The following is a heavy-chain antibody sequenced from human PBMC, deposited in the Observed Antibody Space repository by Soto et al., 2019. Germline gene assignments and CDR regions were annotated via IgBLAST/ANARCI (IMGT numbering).Heavy chain of an antibody. CDR3: ARDYDILTGYSPFDY. D-gene: IGHD3-9*01. CDR2: ISSGGTTI. V-gene: IGHV3-11*01. Sequence: QVHLVESGGGLVKPGGSLRLSCAVSGFTFSDYYMSWFRQAPGKGLEWVAYISSGGTTIYYGDSVKGRFAISRDNAKNSLYLQMNSLRAEDTAVYYCARDYDILTGYSPFDYWGQGTLVTVSS. CDR1: GFTFSDYY. J-gene: IGHJ4*02.